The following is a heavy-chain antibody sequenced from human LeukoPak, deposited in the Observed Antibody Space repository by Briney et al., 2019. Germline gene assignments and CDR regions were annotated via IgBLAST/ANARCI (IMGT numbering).Heavy chain of an antibody. V-gene: IGHV3-7*01. CDR1: GFTFSSYW. CDR3: ARWFSTGRGFFDY. CDR2: IKQDGSEK. J-gene: IGHJ4*02. D-gene: IGHD6-13*01. Sequence: GGSLRLSCAASGFTFSSYWMSWVRQAPGKGLEWVANIKQDGSEKYYVDSVKGRFTISRDNAKNSLYLQMNSLRDEDTAVYYCARWFSTGRGFFDYWGQGILVTVSS.